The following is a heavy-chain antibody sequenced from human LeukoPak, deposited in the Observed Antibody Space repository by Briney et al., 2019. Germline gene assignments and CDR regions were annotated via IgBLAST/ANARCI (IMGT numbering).Heavy chain of an antibody. D-gene: IGHD1-1*01. CDR2: IYSGGST. CDR3: ARDYERNDPFDY. CDR1: GFTVSSNY. J-gene: IGHJ4*02. V-gene: IGHV3-53*01. Sequence: GGSLRLSCAASGFTVSSNYMSWVRQAPGKGLEWVSVIYSGGSTYYADSVKGQFTISRDNSKNTLYLQMNSLRAEDTAVYYCARDYERNDPFDYWGQGTLVTVSS.